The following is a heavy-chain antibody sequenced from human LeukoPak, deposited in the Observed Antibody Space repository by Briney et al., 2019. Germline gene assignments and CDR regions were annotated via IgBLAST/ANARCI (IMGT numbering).Heavy chain of an antibody. Sequence: GGSLRLSCAASGFTFSIYGIHWVRQAPGKGLEWMAFISYDGSNKYYADSVKGRFTISRDNSKNTLYLQMNSLRAEDTAVYYCAILSSGYSLHDAFDIWGQGTMVTVSS. CDR3: AILSSGYSLHDAFDI. J-gene: IGHJ3*02. V-gene: IGHV3-30*03. D-gene: IGHD3-22*01. CDR1: GFTFSIYG. CDR2: ISYDGSNK.